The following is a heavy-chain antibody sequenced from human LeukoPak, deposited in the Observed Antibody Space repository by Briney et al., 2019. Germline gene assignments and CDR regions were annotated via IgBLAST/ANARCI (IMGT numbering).Heavy chain of an antibody. CDR2: INHSGST. V-gene: IGHV4-34*01. CDR3: ARTRLHRWFDP. CDR1: GFTFSSYW. Sequence: GSLRLSCAASGFTFSSYWMSWVRQAPGKGLEWIGEINHSGSTNYNPSLKSRVTISVDTSKNQFSLKLSSVTAADTAVYYCARTRLHRWFDPWGQGTLVTVSS. D-gene: IGHD3-16*01. J-gene: IGHJ5*02.